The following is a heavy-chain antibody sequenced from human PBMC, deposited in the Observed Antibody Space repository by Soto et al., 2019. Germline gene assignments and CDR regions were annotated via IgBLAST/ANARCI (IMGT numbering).Heavy chain of an antibody. CDR1: GGSFSGYY. CDR2: INHSGST. V-gene: IGHV4-34*01. CDR3: ASGYGYFDY. Sequence: QVQLQQWGAGLLKPSETLSLTCAVYGGSFSGYYWSWIRQPPGKGLEWIGEINHSGSTNYNPSLKSRVTLSIDTSKTQFSLKLSSVTAADTALYYCASGYGYFDYWGQGTLVTVSS. D-gene: IGHD4-17*01. J-gene: IGHJ4*02.